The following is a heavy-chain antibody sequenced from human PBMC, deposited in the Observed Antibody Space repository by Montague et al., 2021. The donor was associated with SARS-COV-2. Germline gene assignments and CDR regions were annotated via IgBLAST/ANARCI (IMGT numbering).Heavy chain of an antibody. J-gene: IGHJ6*02. Sequence: SETLSLTCTVSGGSISSSSYYWGWIRQPPGKGLEWIGSIYYSGSTXYNPSLKSRVTISVDTSKNQFSPKLSSVTAADTAEYYCARVGRQQLVRLSGMDVWGQGTTVTVSS. CDR2: IYYSGST. CDR3: ARVGRQQLVRLSGMDV. D-gene: IGHD6-13*01. CDR1: GGSISSSSYY. V-gene: IGHV4-39*07.